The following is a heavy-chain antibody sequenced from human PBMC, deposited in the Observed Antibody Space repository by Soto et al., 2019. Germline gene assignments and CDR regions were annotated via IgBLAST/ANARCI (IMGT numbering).Heavy chain of an antibody. Sequence: EVQLVESGGGLVQPGGSLRLSCAASGFTVSSNYMSWVRQAPGKGLEWVSVIYSGGSTYYADSVKGRFTISRHNSKNTLYLQMNSLRVEDTAVYYCARVKSGYDYYYYYYMDVWGKGTTVTVSS. J-gene: IGHJ6*03. D-gene: IGHD5-12*01. CDR3: ARVKSGYDYYYYYYMDV. CDR2: IYSGGST. CDR1: GFTVSSNY. V-gene: IGHV3-53*04.